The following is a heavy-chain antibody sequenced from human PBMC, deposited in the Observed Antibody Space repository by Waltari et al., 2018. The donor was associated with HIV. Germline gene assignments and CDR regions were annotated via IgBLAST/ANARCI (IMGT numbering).Heavy chain of an antibody. CDR3: AREALYDSSGYYFDY. CDR2: IKQDESEI. Sequence: EVQLVESGGGLVQPGGSLRLSCAASEFTFNNYWMTWVRQAPGKGLEWVANIKQDESEIYYVDSVKGRFTISRDNAKNSLFLQMNSLRAEDTAVYYCAREALYDSSGYYFDYWGQGTLVTVSS. J-gene: IGHJ4*02. CDR1: EFTFNNYW. V-gene: IGHV3-7*01. D-gene: IGHD3-22*01.